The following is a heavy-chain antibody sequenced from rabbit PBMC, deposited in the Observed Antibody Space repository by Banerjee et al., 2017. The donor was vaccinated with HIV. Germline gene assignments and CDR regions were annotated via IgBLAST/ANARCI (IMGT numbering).Heavy chain of an antibody. V-gene: IGHV1S45*01. J-gene: IGHJ3*01. D-gene: IGHD4-1*01. CDR1: GFSFSNKYV. CDR2: IDADSGDKT. CDR3: ARDLAGVIGWNFGL. Sequence: QEHQEESGGDLVKPEGSLTLTCTASGFSFSNKYVMCWVRQAPGKGLEWIAYIDADSGDKTYYANWAKGRFTISKTSSTTVTLQMTSLTAADTATYFCARDLAGVIGWNFGLWGQGTLVTVS.